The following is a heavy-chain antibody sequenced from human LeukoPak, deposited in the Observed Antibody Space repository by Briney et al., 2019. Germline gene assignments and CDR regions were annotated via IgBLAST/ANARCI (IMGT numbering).Heavy chain of an antibody. Sequence: SETLSLTCTVSGGSISSYYWSWIRQPPGKGLEWIGHIYYSGSTNYNPSLKSRVTISVDTSKNQFSLKLSSVTAADTAVYYCAREAGEQQLYGMDVWGQGTTVTVSS. J-gene: IGHJ6*02. CDR1: GGSISSYY. CDR2: IYYSGST. V-gene: IGHV4-59*01. CDR3: AREAGEQQLYGMDV. D-gene: IGHD6-13*01.